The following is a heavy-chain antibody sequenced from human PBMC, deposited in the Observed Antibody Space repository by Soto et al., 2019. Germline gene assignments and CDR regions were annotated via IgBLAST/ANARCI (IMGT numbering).Heavy chain of an antibody. CDR3: ARGPSVFGVPLCDY. V-gene: IGHV6-1*01. J-gene: IGHJ4*02. D-gene: IGHD3-3*01. CDR2: TYYRSKWYN. Sequence: SQTLSLTCAISGDSVSSNSAAWNWIRQSPSRGLEWLGRTYYRSKWYNDYAVSVNSRITINPDTSKNQFSLQLNSVTPEDTAVYYCARGPSVFGVPLCDYWGQGTLVTVSS. CDR1: GDSVSSNSAA.